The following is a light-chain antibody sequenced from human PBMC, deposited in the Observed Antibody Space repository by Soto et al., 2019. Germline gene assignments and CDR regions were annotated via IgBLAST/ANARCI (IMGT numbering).Light chain of an antibody. V-gene: IGLV2-23*02. J-gene: IGLJ2*01. Sequence: QSVLTQPASVSGSPGQSITISCTGTNSVVGNYNHVSWYQQHPGKAPKLMIYEVSKRPSGVSNRFSGSKSANTASLTISGLQAEDEAVYYCCSFARSSTWIFGGGTKLTVL. CDR2: EVS. CDR1: NSVVGNYNH. CDR3: CSFARSSTWI.